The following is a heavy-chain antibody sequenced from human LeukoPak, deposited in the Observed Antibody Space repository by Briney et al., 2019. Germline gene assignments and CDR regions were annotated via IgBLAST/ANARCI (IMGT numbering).Heavy chain of an antibody. V-gene: IGHV5-10-1*01. CDR1: GYSFTTYW. J-gene: IGHJ3*01. CDR3: AKWGAGWDFDV. Sequence: GASLKISCKGSGYSFTTYWISWVRQMPGKDLEWMGRIDPSDSYTNYSPSSQGHVTISADTSISTAYLKWSSLKASDTAMYYCAKWGAGWDFDVWGQGTMVTVSS. CDR2: IDPSDSYT. D-gene: IGHD1-26*01.